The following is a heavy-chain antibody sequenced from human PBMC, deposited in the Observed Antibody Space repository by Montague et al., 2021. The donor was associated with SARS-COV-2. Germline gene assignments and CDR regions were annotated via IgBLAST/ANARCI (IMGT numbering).Heavy chain of an antibody. CDR3: ARGQVTVFGVLIMLPAAGPLDS. V-gene: IGHV4-34*01. D-gene: IGHD3-3*01. CDR1: GGSFSDYY. J-gene: IGHJ3*02. Sequence: SETLSLTCAVYGGSFSDYYWTWIRQAPGKGLEWIGEVDHRGSSSYNPSLQSRLTISVDRSKNQFSLRLTSVTAAGTAVYYCARGQVTVFGVLIMLPAAGPLDSWGLGTKVTVSS. CDR2: VDHRGSS.